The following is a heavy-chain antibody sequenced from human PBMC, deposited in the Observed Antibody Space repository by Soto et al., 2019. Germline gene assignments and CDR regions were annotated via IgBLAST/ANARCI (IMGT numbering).Heavy chain of an antibody. D-gene: IGHD3-10*01. V-gene: IGHV1-3*01. CDR3: ARSQNYGSGAYSDY. J-gene: IGHJ4*02. CDR2: INAGNGYT. Sequence: ASVKVSCKASGYTFTSYSMHWVRQAPGQRLEWMGWINAGNGYTKYSQRFQGRVTITGDTSASTAYMELSSLRSEDTAVYYCARSQNYGSGAYSDYWGQGTLVTVSS. CDR1: GYTFTSYS.